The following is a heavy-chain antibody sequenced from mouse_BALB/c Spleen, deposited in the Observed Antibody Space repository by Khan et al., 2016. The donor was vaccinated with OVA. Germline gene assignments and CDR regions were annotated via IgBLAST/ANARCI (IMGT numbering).Heavy chain of an antibody. CDR1: GYTFTTYW. J-gene: IGHJ2*01. Sequence: QVQLQQSGAELAKPGASVKMSCKASGYTFTTYWMHWVKQRPGQGLEWIGYINPTSGYTDYNDKFKDRATLSADKSSSTASMQLNSLTSEDSAVYYCTRDRIDYWGQGTTLTVSS. CDR3: TRDRIDY. CDR2: INPTSGYT. V-gene: IGHV1-7*01.